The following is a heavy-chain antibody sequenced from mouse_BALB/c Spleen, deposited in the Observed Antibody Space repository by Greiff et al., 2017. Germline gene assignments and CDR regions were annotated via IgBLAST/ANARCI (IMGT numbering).Heavy chain of an antibody. Sequence: EVKLMESGGGLVQPGGSRKLSCAASGFTFSSFGMHWVRQAPEKGLEWVAYISSGSSTIYYADTVKGRFTISRDNPKNTLFLQMTSLRSEDTAMYYGARGIYYGNYDAMDYWGQGTSVTVSS. V-gene: IGHV5-17*02. CDR2: ISSGSSTI. CDR1: GFTFSSFG. D-gene: IGHD2-1*01. CDR3: ARGIYYGNYDAMDY. J-gene: IGHJ4*01.